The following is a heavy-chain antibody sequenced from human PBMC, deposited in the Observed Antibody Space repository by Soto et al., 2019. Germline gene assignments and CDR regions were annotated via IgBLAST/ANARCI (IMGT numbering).Heavy chain of an antibody. D-gene: IGHD3-3*01. J-gene: IGHJ6*02. CDR3: AKADDFWSGYHIYYYYGMDV. CDR1: GFTFSSYA. V-gene: IGHV3-23*01. CDR2: ISGSGGRT. Sequence: LRLSCAASGFTFSSYAMSWVRQAPGKGLEWVSGISGSGGRTYYADSVKGRFTISRDNSKHTLYLQMNSLRAEDTAVYYCAKADDFWSGYHIYYYYGMDVWGQGTTVTVSS.